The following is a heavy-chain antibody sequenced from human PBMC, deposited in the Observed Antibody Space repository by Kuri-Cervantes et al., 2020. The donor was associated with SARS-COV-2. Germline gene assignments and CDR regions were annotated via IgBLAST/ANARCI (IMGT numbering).Heavy chain of an antibody. V-gene: IGHV3-11*04. CDR2: ISSSGSTI. J-gene: IGHJ3*02. CDR1: GFTFSDYY. Sequence: GGSLRLSCAASGFTFSDYYMSWIRQAPGKGLEWVSYISSSGSTIYYADSVKGRFTISRDNAKNSLYLQMNSLRAEDTAVYYCASPIYCSSTSCYLGRSHDAFDIWGQGTMVTVSS. D-gene: IGHD2-2*01. CDR3: ASPIYCSSTSCYLGRSHDAFDI.